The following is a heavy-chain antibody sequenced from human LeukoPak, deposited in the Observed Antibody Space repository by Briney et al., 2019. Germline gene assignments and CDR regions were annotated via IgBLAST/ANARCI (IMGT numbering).Heavy chain of an antibody. CDR3: ARQAYCSGGSCYPEWITMIVVVITFFDY. D-gene: IGHD3-22*01. J-gene: IGHJ4*02. Sequence: GGSLRLSCAASGFTFSSYWMHWVRQAPGKGLVWVSRINSDGSSTSYADSVKGRFTISRDNAKNTLYLQMNSLRAEDTAVYYCARQAYCSGGSCYPEWITMIVVVITFFDYWGQGTLVTVSS. CDR1: GFTFSSYW. V-gene: IGHV3-74*01. CDR2: INSDGSST.